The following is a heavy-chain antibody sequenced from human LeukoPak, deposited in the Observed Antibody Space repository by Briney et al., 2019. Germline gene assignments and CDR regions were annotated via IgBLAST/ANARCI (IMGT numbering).Heavy chain of an antibody. D-gene: IGHD3-9*01. J-gene: IGHJ4*02. CDR3: ARGVVLRYFDWLSNFDY. CDR2: IWYDGNKK. V-gene: IGHV3-33*01. CDR1: GFNVSTYG. Sequence: GRSLRLSCITSGFNVSTYGMHWVRQAPGKGLEWVAHIWYDGNKKNYAESVKGRLIISRDNSKNTVYLQMNSLRVEDTAVYYCARGVVLRYFDWLSNFDYWGQGTLVTVSS.